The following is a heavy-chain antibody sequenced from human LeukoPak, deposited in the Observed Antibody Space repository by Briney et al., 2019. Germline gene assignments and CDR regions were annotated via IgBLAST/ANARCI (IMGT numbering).Heavy chain of an antibody. CDR2: IRYDGSNE. J-gene: IGHJ4*02. D-gene: IGHD6-6*01. V-gene: IGHV3-30*02. CDR1: GFTFSSYG. Sequence: QSGGSLRLSCAASGFTFSSYGMHWVRQAPGKGLEWVASIRYDGSNEYYADSVRGRFTISRDNSKNTLYLQMNSLRPEDTAVYYCARGPGSSFYFDYWGQGTLVTVSS. CDR3: ARGPGSSFYFDY.